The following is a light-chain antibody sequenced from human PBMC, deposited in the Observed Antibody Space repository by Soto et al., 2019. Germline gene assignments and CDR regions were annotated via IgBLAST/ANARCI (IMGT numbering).Light chain of an antibody. CDR3: QKYDNWPPFT. Sequence: EIVLTQSPGTLSLSPGERATLSCRASQSVSSSYLAWYQQKPGQAPRLLIYDASNRATGIPPRFSGSGSGTDFTLTISRLQSEDFAVYYCQKYDNWPPFTFGPGTKVDIK. V-gene: IGKV3-20*01. CDR2: DAS. J-gene: IGKJ3*01. CDR1: QSVSSSY.